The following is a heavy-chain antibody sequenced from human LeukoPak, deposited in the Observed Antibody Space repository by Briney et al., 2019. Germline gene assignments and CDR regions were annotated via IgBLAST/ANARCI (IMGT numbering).Heavy chain of an antibody. J-gene: IGHJ4*02. D-gene: IGHD3-22*01. CDR3: ARVYYYDSSGYYHFDY. Sequence: SQTLSLTCTVSGGSISSGGYYWSWIRQHPGKGLEWIGYIYYSGSTYYNPSLKSRVTISVDTSKNQFSLKLSSVTAADTAVYYCARVYYYDSSGYYHFDYWGQGTLVTVSS. CDR2: IYYSGST. V-gene: IGHV4-30-4*08. CDR1: GGSISSGGYY.